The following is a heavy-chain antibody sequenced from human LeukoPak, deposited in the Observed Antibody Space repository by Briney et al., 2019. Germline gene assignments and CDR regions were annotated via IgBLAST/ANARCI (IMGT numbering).Heavy chain of an antibody. CDR2: IYYTGST. V-gene: IGHV4-59*01. D-gene: IGHD2-21*02. Sequence: TSETLSPTCTVSGGSIGTNYWNWIQQPPGKGLEWLGYIYYTGSTSYNPSLKSRVTMSVDTSKNLFSLKLTSVTAADTAVYHCASSRGVVTAYDIWGQGTMVTVSS. CDR1: GGSIGTNY. J-gene: IGHJ3*02. CDR3: ASSRGVVTAYDI.